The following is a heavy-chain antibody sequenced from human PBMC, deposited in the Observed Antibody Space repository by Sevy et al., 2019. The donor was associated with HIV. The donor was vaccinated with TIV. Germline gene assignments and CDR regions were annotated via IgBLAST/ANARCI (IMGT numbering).Heavy chain of an antibody. Sequence: GGSLRLSCAASGFTFSSYSMNWVRQAPGKGLEWVSYISSSSSTIYYADSVKGRFTISRDNAKNSLYLQMNSLRDEDTAVYYSVRGIVVVITTSIENFDYWGQGTLVTVSS. J-gene: IGHJ4*02. CDR3: VRGIVVVITTSIENFDY. V-gene: IGHV3-48*02. CDR1: GFTFSSYS. CDR2: ISSSSSTI. D-gene: IGHD3-22*01.